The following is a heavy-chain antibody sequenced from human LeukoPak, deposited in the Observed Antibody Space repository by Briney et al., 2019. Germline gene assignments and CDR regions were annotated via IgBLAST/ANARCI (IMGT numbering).Heavy chain of an antibody. CDR3: ARDRYCSSTSCFIGRFDP. J-gene: IGHJ5*02. D-gene: IGHD2-2*01. CDR2: INPNSGGT. CDR1: GYTFTGYY. Sequence: ASVKVSCKASGYTFTGYYMHRVRQAPGQGLEWMGWINPNSGGTNYAQKFQGRVTMTRDTSISTAYLELSGLRSDDTAMYYCARDRYCSSTSCFIGRFDPWGQGTLVTVPS. V-gene: IGHV1-2*02.